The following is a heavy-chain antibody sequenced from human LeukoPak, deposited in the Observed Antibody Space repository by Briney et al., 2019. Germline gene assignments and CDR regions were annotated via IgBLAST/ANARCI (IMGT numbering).Heavy chain of an antibody. V-gene: IGHV4-31*03. CDR1: GGSISSGGYY. Sequence: PSETLSLTCTVSGGSISSGGYYWSWIRQHPGKGLEWIGYIYYSGSTYYNPSLKSRVTISVDTSKNQFSLKLSSVTAADTAVYYCARDSVIGTDYWGQGTLVTVSS. D-gene: IGHD1-1*01. J-gene: IGHJ4*02. CDR3: ARDSVIGTDY. CDR2: IYYSGST.